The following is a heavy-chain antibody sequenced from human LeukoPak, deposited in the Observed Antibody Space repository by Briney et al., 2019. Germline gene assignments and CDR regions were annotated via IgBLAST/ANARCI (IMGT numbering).Heavy chain of an antibody. Sequence: GGSLRLSCAASGFTFSSYSMNWVRQAPGKGLEWVSSISSSSSYIYYADSVKGRFTISRDNAKNSLYLQMNSLRAEDTAVYYCARGCSSTSCRKTRTFDIWGQGTMVTVSS. CDR1: GFTFSSYS. V-gene: IGHV3-21*01. CDR3: ARGCSSTSCRKTRTFDI. J-gene: IGHJ3*02. CDR2: ISSSSSYI. D-gene: IGHD2-2*01.